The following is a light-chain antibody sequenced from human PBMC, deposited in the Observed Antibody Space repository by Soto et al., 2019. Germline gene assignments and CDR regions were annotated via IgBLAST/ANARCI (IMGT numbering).Light chain of an antibody. Sequence: DIVLTQSPATLSLSPGQRATLSCRATQSVTTFLAWYQQKPGQVPRLLIYDASNRATGIPARFSGSGSGTDFTPTISSVEPEDCAVYYCQQRSNWPPVLTFGGGTKVEIK. J-gene: IGKJ4*01. V-gene: IGKV3-11*01. CDR2: DAS. CDR3: QQRSNWPPVLT. CDR1: QSVTTF.